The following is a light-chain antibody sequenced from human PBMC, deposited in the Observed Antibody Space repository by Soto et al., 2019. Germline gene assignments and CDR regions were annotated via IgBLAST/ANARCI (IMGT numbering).Light chain of an antibody. Sequence: QAAQSQPASVSWSPGHAITISCTGTSSDIGAYNYVSWYLQHPGKAPKLMVFEVSNRPSGVSNRFSGSKSGNTASLTISGLQPEEEADYYCSSYTSISYYVFGTGTKVTVL. J-gene: IGLJ1*01. CDR2: EVS. CDR1: SSDIGAYNY. V-gene: IGLV2-14*01. CDR3: SSYTSISYYV.